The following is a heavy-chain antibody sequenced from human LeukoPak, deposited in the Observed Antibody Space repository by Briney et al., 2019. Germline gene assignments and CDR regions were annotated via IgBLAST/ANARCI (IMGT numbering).Heavy chain of an antibody. J-gene: IGHJ4*02. D-gene: IGHD3-22*01. CDR2: ISYDGSNK. V-gene: IGHV3-30-3*01. Sequence: PGGSLRLSCAASGFTFSSYAMHWVRQAPGKGLEWVAVISYDGSNKYYADSVKGRFTISRDNSKNTLYLQMNSLRAEDTAVYYCARDVVAHDSSGPNFDYWGQGTLVTVSS. CDR3: ARDVVAHDSSGPNFDY. CDR1: GFTFSSYA.